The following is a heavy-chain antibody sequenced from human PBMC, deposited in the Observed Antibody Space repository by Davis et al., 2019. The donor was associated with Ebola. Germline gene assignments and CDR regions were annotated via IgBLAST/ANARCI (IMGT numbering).Heavy chain of an antibody. CDR2: INAGNGNT. Sequence: ASVKVSCKASGYTFTSYAMHWVRQAPGQRLEWMGWINAGNGNTKYSQKFQGRVTITRDTSASTAYMELSSLRSEDTAVYYCARRDCSGGSCRFDYWGQGTLVTVSS. D-gene: IGHD2-15*01. J-gene: IGHJ4*02. CDR3: ARRDCSGGSCRFDY. V-gene: IGHV1-3*01. CDR1: GYTFTSYA.